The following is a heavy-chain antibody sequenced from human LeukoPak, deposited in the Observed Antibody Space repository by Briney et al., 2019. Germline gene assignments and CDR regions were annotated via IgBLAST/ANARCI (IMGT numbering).Heavy chain of an antibody. V-gene: IGHV4-38-2*02. CDR3: AREPTSGINFDY. J-gene: IGHJ4*02. D-gene: IGHD1-26*01. CDR2: VYHTGYT. CDR1: GYSISSGYY. Sequence: PSETLSLTCTVSGYSISSGYYWGWIRQSPGKGLEWIGSVYHTGYTYYNPSLNSRVTISVDTSKNQFSLKLSSVTAADTAVYYCAREPTSGINFDYWGQGTLVTVSS.